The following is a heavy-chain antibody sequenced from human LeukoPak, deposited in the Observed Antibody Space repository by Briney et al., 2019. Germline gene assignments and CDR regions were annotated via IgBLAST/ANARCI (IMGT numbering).Heavy chain of an antibody. J-gene: IGHJ5*02. D-gene: IGHD4-17*01. CDR1: GFTFSSYW. CDR2: INSDGSST. Sequence: PGGSLRLSCAASGFTFSSYWMHWVRQAPGKGLVWVSRINSDGSSTSYADSVKGRFTISRDNAKNTLHLQMNSLRAEGTAVYYCAREVTTGTLYGDYNWFDPWGQGTLVTVSS. V-gene: IGHV3-74*01. CDR3: AREVTTGTLYGDYNWFDP.